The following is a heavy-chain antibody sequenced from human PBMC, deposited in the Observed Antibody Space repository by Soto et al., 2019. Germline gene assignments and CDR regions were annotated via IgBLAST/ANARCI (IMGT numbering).Heavy chain of an antibody. Sequence: SETLSLTCTVSGGSISSYYWSWIRQPPGKGLEWIGYIYYSGSTNYNPSLKSRVTISVDTSKNQFSLKLSSVTAADTAVYYCARDSERLAVLDVWGQGTTVTVSS. D-gene: IGHD3-9*01. CDR2: IYYSGST. V-gene: IGHV4-59*01. CDR3: ARDSERLAVLDV. J-gene: IGHJ6*02. CDR1: GGSISSYY.